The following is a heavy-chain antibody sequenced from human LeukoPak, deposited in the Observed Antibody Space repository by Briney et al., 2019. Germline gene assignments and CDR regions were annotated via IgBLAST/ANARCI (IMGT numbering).Heavy chain of an antibody. CDR1: GFTLSSYA. Sequence: PGGSLRLSCAASGFTLSSYAMSWVRQAPGKGLEWVSASDSGNTYHADSVKGRFTISRDSSKNTLFLQMNRLRPEDTAVYYCAKVFYRPTLIAVVTKGYFDYWGQGTLVTVSS. D-gene: IGHD3-22*01. CDR3: AKVFYRPTLIAVVTKGYFDY. J-gene: IGHJ4*02. CDR2: SDSGNT. V-gene: IGHV3-23*01.